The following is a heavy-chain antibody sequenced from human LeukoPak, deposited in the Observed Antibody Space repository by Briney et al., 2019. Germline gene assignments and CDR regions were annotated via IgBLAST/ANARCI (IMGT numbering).Heavy chain of an antibody. D-gene: IGHD3-16*02. CDR2: ISGSGGGT. V-gene: IGHV3-23*01. CDR3: AKVQDYVWGSYRSSQEYFQH. Sequence: PGGSLRLSCAASGFTFSSYAMTWVRQAPGKGLEWVSTISGSGGGTYYADSVKGRFTISRDNSKNTLYLQMNNLRAEDTAIYYCAKVQDYVWGSYRSSQEYFQHWGQGTLVTVSS. J-gene: IGHJ1*01. CDR1: GFTFSSYA.